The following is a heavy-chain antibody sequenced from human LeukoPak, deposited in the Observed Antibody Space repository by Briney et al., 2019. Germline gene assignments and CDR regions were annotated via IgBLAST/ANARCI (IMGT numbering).Heavy chain of an antibody. Sequence: GASVKVSCKASGGTFSSYAISWVRQAPGQGLEWMGGIIPIFGTANYAQKFQGRVTITTDESTSTAYMELSSLRSEDTAVYYCARADLSYFWRGYLLDPWGQGTLVTVSS. J-gene: IGHJ5*02. CDR3: ARADLSYFWRGYLLDP. CDR1: GGTFSSYA. D-gene: IGHD3-3*01. V-gene: IGHV1-69*05. CDR2: IIPIFGTA.